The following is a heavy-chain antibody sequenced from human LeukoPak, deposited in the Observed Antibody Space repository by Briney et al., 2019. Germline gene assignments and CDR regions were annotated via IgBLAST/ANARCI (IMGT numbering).Heavy chain of an antibody. CDR2: ISSTNAYI. Sequence: GGSLRLSCAASGFTFSTYSMNWVRQAPGKGLEWVSSISSTNAYIYDAASVKGRFTISRDNAKNSLYLQMNSLTAEATAVYYCARDTHILPDYWGQGTLVTVSS. CDR1: GFTFSTYS. D-gene: IGHD2-8*01. V-gene: IGHV3-21*01. CDR3: ARDTHILPDY. J-gene: IGHJ4*02.